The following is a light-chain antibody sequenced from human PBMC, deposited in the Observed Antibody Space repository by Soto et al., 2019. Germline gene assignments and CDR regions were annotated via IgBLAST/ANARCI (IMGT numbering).Light chain of an antibody. CDR2: EVS. Sequence: QSVLTQPASVSGSPGQSITISCTGTISDIGDSNFVSWYQQHPGKAPKLIIFEVSTRPSGVSNRFSGSKSDNTASLTISGLQAEDEAHYYCSSPASTLGVFGGGTKLTVL. CDR1: ISDIGDSNF. J-gene: IGLJ3*02. V-gene: IGLV2-14*01. CDR3: SSPASTLGV.